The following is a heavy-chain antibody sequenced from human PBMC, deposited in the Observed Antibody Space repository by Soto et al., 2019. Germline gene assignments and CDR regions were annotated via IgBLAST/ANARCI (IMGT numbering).Heavy chain of an antibody. V-gene: IGHV3-23*01. Sequence: EVQLLESGGGLVQPGGSLRLSCAASGFTFSSYAMRWVRQAPGKGLEWVSAISGSGGSTYYADSVKGRFTISRDNSKSTVYLQLNSLTREDSAVYYWATRGSGSYYDYWCQGTLVTVSS. D-gene: IGHD1-26*01. CDR2: ISGSGGST. J-gene: IGHJ4*02. CDR1: GFTFSSYA. CDR3: ATRGSGSYYDY.